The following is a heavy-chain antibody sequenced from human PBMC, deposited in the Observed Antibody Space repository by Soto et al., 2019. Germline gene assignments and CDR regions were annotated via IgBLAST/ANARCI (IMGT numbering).Heavy chain of an antibody. J-gene: IGHJ4*02. D-gene: IGHD4-17*01. Sequence: EVQLLESGGGLVQPGGSLRLSCAASGFTFSSYAMSWVRQAPGKGLEWVSAISGSGFSTYYADSVKGRFTVSRDTSKNTLFLQMHSLGAEDTAVYYWAKYPGDYPSDYVDYWGQGTLVTVSS. CDR2: ISGSGFST. CDR1: GFTFSSYA. V-gene: IGHV3-23*01. CDR3: AKYPGDYPSDYVDY.